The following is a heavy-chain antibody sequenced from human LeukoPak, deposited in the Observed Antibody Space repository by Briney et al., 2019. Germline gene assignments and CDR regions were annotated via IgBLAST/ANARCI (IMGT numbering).Heavy chain of an antibody. J-gene: IGHJ4*02. CDR3: ARSSTSGYDRIDFDY. Sequence: GGSLRLSCAASGFTFSSYEMNWVRQAPGKGLEWVSYISSSGSTIYYADSVKGRFTISRDNAKNSLYLQMNSLRAEDTAVYYCARSSTSGYDRIDFDYWGQGTQVTVSS. D-gene: IGHD5-12*01. CDR1: GFTFSSYE. V-gene: IGHV3-48*03. CDR2: ISSSGSTI.